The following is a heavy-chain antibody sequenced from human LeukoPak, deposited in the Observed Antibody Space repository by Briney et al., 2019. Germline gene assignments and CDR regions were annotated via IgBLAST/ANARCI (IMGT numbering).Heavy chain of an antibody. V-gene: IGHV1-69*13. CDR1: GYTFTSYA. D-gene: IGHD2-15*01. CDR2: IIPIFGTA. CDR3: ARVWCSGGSCYSSRGAFDI. J-gene: IGHJ3*02. Sequence: ASVKVSCKASGYTFTSYAMNWVRQAPGQGLECMGGIIPIFGTANYAQKFQGRVTITADESTSTAYMELSSLRYEDTAVYYCARVWCSGGSCYSSRGAFDIWGQGTMVTVSS.